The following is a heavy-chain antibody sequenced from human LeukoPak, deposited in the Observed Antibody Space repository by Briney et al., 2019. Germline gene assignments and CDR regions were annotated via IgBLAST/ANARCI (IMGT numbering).Heavy chain of an antibody. V-gene: IGHV1-2*02. CDR2: INPNSGGT. J-gene: IGHJ5*02. D-gene: IGHD3-10*01. Sequence: ASVKVSCKASGYTFTGYYMHWVRQAPGQGLEWMGWINPNSGGTNYAQKFQGRVTMTRDTSISTAYMELSRLRSDDTAVYYCARVALGYGSGSKFMFDPWGQGTLV. CDR1: GYTFTGYY. CDR3: ARVALGYGSGSKFMFDP.